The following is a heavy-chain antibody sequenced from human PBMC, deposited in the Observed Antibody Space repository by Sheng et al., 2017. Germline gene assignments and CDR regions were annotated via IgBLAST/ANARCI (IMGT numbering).Heavy chain of an antibody. J-gene: IGHJ3*01. V-gene: IGHV3-9*03. CDR1: GFTFDDYA. CDR2: VNWNSATI. D-gene: IGHD6-13*01. Sequence: EVQLVESGGGLVQPGGSLRLSCAASGFTFDDYAMHWVRQAPGKGLEWVSGVNWNSATIGYADSVEGRFTISRDNAKNSLYLHMNSLRVEDMALYYCARSSRDAFDLWGQGTMVTVSS. CDR3: ARSSRDAFDL.